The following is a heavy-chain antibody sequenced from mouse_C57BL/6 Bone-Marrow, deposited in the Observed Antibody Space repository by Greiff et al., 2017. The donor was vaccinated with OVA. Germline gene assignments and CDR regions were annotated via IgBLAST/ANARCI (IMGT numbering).Heavy chain of an antibody. V-gene: IGHV1-63*01. CDR1: GYTFTNYW. J-gene: IGHJ3*01. Sequence: QVQLQQPGAELVKPGASVKMSCKASGYTFTNYWIGWAKQRPGHGLEWIGDIYPGGGYTNYNEKFKGKATLTADKSSSTAYMQFSSLTSEDSAIYYCARDSPAWFAYWGQGTLVTVSA. CDR2: IYPGGGYT. CDR3: ARDSPAWFAY. D-gene: IGHD3-2*01.